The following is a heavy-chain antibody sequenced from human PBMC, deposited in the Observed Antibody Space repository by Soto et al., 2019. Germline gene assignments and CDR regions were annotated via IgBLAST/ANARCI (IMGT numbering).Heavy chain of an antibody. CDR1: GLTFSSYG. D-gene: IGHD2-15*01. Sequence: GGSLGLGCAASGLTFSSYGMHWFRQAPGKGLEWVAVISYDGSNKYYADSVKGRFTISRDNSKNTLYLQMNSLRAEDTAVYYCAKDLGGYCSGGSCYSLAYYYGMDVWGQGTTVTVSS. CDR2: ISYDGSNK. CDR3: AKDLGGYCSGGSCYSLAYYYGMDV. J-gene: IGHJ6*02. V-gene: IGHV3-30*18.